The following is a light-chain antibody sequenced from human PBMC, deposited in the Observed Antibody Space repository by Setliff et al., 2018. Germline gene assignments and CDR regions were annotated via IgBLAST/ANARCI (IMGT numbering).Light chain of an antibody. Sequence: QSVLAQPASVSGSPGQSITISCTGSNSDVGAYDYVSWYQQHPGKAPKLMIYDVSKRPSGVSNRFSGSKSGDTAFLTISGLQADDEADYYCQSYDSSLSGSDVFGTGTKVTVL. CDR2: DVS. CDR1: NSDVGAYDY. CDR3: QSYDSSLSGSDV. J-gene: IGLJ1*01. V-gene: IGLV2-14*01.